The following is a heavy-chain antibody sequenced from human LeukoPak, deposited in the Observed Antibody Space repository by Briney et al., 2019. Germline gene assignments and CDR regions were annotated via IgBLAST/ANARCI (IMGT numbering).Heavy chain of an antibody. CDR2: ISAYNGNT. J-gene: IGHJ5*02. D-gene: IGHD3/OR15-3a*01. V-gene: IGHV1-18*01. CDR1: GYTFTSYG. CDR3: ARADWNNWFDP. Sequence: GASVNVSFKASGYTFTSYGISWVRQAPGQGLEWMGWISAYNGNTNYAQKLQGRVTMTTDTSTSTAYMELRSLRSDDTAVYYCARADWNNWFDPWGQGTLVTVSS.